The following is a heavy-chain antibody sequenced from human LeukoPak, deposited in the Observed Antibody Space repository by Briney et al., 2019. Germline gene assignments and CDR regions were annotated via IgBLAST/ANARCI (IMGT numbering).Heavy chain of an antibody. CDR1: RYTFTSYG. Sequence: ASVKVSCKASRYTFTSYGISWVRQAPGQGLEWMGWISAYNGNTSYAQKLQGRVTMTTDTSTSTAYMELRSLRSDDTAVYYCARGVGDDYGIYYYYYMDVWGKGTTVTVSS. CDR2: ISAYNGNT. CDR3: ARGVGDDYGIYYYYYMDV. V-gene: IGHV1-18*01. D-gene: IGHD4-17*01. J-gene: IGHJ6*03.